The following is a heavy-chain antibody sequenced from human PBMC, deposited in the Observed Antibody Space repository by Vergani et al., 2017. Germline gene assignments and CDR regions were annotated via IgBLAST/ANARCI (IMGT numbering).Heavy chain of an antibody. CDR1: GGSISSYY. Sequence: QVQLQESGPGLVKPSETLSLTCTVSGGSISSYYWSWIRQPPGKGLEWIGYIYYSGGTNYHPSLKSRVTISVDTAKNQFSLKLSSVTAADPSVYYCSRNPYCGGDCYSDAFDIWGQGTMVTVSS. CDR2: IYYSGGT. J-gene: IGHJ3*02. V-gene: IGHV4-59*01. CDR3: SRNPYCGGDCYSDAFDI. D-gene: IGHD2-21*02.